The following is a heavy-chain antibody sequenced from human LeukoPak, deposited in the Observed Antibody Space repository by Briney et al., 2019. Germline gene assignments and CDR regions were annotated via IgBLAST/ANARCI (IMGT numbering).Heavy chain of an antibody. CDR1: GFTFSSYA. V-gene: IGHV3-23*01. CDR2: ISGSGGST. CDR3: AKEFIQWELLHGPFDY. D-gene: IGHD1-26*01. J-gene: IGHJ4*02. Sequence: GGSLRLSCAASGFTFSSYAMSWVRQAPGKGLEWVSAISGSGGSTYYADSVKGRFTISRDNSKNTLYLQMNSLRAEDTAVYYCAKEFIQWELLHGPFDYWGQGTLVTVSS.